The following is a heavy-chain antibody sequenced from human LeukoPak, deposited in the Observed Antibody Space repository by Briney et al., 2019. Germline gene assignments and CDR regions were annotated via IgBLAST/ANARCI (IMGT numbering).Heavy chain of an antibody. CDR1: GYTFTSYG. J-gene: IGHJ4*02. CDR3: ARAPDTAMDLFDY. V-gene: IGHV1-18*01. D-gene: IGHD5-18*01. CDR2: ISAYNGNT. Sequence: ASVKVSCKASGYTFTSYGISWVRQAPGQGLEGMGGISAYNGNTNYAQKLQGRFTMTTDTSTSTAYMELRSLRSDDTAVYYCARAPDTAMDLFDYWGQGTLVTVSS.